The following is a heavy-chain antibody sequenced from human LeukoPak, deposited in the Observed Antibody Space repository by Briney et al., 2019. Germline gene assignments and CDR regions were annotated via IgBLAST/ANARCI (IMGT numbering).Heavy chain of an antibody. CDR2: ISSSSSYI. J-gene: IGHJ4*02. V-gene: IGHV3-21*01. CDR1: GFTFSSYS. Sequence: GGSLRLSCAASGFTFSSYSMNWVRQAPGKGLEWVSSISSSSSYIYYADSVKGRFTISRDNAKSSLYLQMNSLRAEDTAVYYCAREAAAAGFDYWGQGTLVTVSS. D-gene: IGHD6-13*01. CDR3: AREAAAAGFDY.